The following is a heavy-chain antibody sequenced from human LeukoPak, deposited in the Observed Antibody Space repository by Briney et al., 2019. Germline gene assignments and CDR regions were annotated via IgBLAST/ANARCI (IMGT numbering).Heavy chain of an antibody. J-gene: IGHJ6*03. CDR3: ARGKGDRGSSSSRYYYYMDV. CDR1: GYTFTSYG. Sequence: ASVKVSCKASGYTFTSYGISWVRQAPGQGLEWMGWISAYNGNTNYAQKLQGRVTMTTDTSTSTAYMELRSLRSDDTAVYYCARGKGDRGSSSSRYYYYMDVWGKGTTVTVSS. V-gene: IGHV1-18*01. D-gene: IGHD6-6*01. CDR2: ISAYNGNT.